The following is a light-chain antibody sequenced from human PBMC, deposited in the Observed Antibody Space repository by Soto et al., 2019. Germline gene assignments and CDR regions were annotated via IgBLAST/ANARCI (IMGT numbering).Light chain of an antibody. J-gene: IGKJ1*01. V-gene: IGKV1-5*01. CDR1: QSISSW. CDR3: QKYNSYLWT. CDR2: DAS. Sequence: DIQMTQSPSTLSASVGHRVTMTCRASQSISSWLAWYQQKPGKAPKLLIYDASSLESGVPSRFSGSGSGTEFTLTISSLQPDDFATYYCQKYNSYLWTFGQGTKVDIK.